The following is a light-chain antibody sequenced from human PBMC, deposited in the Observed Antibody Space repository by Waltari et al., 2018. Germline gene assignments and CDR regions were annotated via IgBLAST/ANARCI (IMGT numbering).Light chain of an antibody. J-gene: IGKJ2*02. Sequence: EIVMTQSPATLSVSPGERATLSCRASQSISSDLAWYQQKPGQAPRLLIYGASTRATGIPARFSGSGSGTEFTLTTNSMQSEDVAIYYCQQYTNWPPCAFGQGTKLQIK. V-gene: IGKV3-15*01. CDR3: QQYTNWPPCA. CDR1: QSISSD. CDR2: GAS.